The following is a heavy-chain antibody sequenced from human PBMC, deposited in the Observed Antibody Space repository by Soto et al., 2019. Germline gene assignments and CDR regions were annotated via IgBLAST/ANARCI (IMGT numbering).Heavy chain of an antibody. J-gene: IGHJ4*01. CDR1: GGSFSGHS. CDR2: INNSGTT. D-gene: IGHD3-16*01. V-gene: IGHV4-34*01. Sequence: PSETLSLTCYVYGGSFSGHSWNWIRQPPGKGLEWIGEINNSGTTNYNSSLTSRVTTSLDTSQNQFSLKLMSVTAADTAVYYCARARRGGSYFDYWGQGTPVTSPQ. CDR3: ARARRGGSYFDY.